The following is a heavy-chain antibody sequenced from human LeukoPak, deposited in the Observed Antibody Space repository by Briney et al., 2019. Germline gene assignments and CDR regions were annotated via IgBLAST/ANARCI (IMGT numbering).Heavy chain of an antibody. CDR1: GGTFSSYA. D-gene: IGHD7-27*01. CDR3: ASTGPGDTGYFDY. V-gene: IGHV1-69*04. CDR2: IIPILGIA. J-gene: IGHJ4*02. Sequence: SVKVSCKASGGTFSSYAISWVRQGPGQGLEWMGRIIPILGIANYAHKFQGRVTITADKSTSTAYMELSSLRSEDTAVYYCASTGPGDTGYFDYWGQGTLVTVSS.